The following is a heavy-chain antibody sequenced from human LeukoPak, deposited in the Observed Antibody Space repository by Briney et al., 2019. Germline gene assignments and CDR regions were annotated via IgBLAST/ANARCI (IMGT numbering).Heavy chain of an antibody. D-gene: IGHD6-13*01. CDR2: IIPIFGTA. CDR1: GGTFSSYA. CDR3: ARGSVTAAGTFDY. Sequence: SVKVSCKASGGTFSSYAISWVRQAPGQGLEWMGGIIPIFGTANYAQKFQGRVTITADESTSTVYMELSSLRSEDTAVYYCARGSVTAAGTFDYWGQGTLVTVSS. V-gene: IGHV1-69*13. J-gene: IGHJ4*02.